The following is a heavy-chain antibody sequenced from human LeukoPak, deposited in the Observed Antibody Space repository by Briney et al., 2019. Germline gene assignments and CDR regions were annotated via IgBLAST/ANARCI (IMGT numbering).Heavy chain of an antibody. CDR3: ARDNIVVVAATKAYYFDY. CDR2: IYHSGST. CDR1: GYSISSGYY. D-gene: IGHD2-15*01. J-gene: IGHJ4*02. V-gene: IGHV4-38-2*02. Sequence: ASETLSLTCTVSGYSISSGYYWGWIRQPPGKGLEWIGSIYHSGSTYYNPSLKSRVTISVDTSKNQFSLKLSSVAAADTAVYYCARDNIVVVAATKAYYFDYWGQGTLVTVSP.